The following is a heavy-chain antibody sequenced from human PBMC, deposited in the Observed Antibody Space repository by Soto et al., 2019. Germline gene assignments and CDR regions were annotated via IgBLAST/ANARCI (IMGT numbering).Heavy chain of an antibody. CDR2: IYYSGST. Sequence: PSETLSITCTVSGGSISSSSYYWGWIRQPPGKGLEWIGSIYYSGSTYYNPSLKSRVTISVDTSKNQFSLKLSSVTAADTAVYYCACIFSGGYGYGFYYYGMDVWGQGTTVT. D-gene: IGHD5-18*01. CDR3: ACIFSGGYGYGFYYYGMDV. CDR1: GGSISSSSYY. V-gene: IGHV4-39*01. J-gene: IGHJ6*02.